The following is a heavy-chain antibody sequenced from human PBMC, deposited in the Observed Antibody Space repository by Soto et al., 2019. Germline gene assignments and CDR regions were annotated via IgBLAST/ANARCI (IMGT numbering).Heavy chain of an antibody. CDR3: AGPKWDQHYYYYGMDV. J-gene: IGHJ6*02. CDR2: ISGSADST. CDR1: GFTFANYA. V-gene: IGHV3-23*04. Sequence: EVQLVESGGGLVQPGGSLRLSCAASGFTFANYAMSWVRQAPGKGLEWVSGISGSADSTYYAGSVRGRFTLSRDNSKNTLYLQMNSLRAEDTAVYYCAGPKWDQHYYYYGMDVWGQGTTVTVSS. D-gene: IGHD1-26*01.